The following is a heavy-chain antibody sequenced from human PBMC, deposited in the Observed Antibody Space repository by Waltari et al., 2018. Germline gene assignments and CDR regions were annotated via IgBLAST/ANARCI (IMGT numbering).Heavy chain of an antibody. CDR2: IIRTSSYI. CDR1: GFTFSTYN. CDR3: ARDSARNYDYISGGHAFDI. D-gene: IGHD3-16*01. V-gene: IGHV3-21*02. Sequence: EVQLVESGGGLVKPGGSLRLSCAASGFTFSTYNINWLRQAPGKGLEWVSSIIRTSSYIYYADSVKGRFTISRDNANNSLYLQMSSLRAEDTAIYYCARDSARNYDYISGGHAFDIWGQGTMITVSS. J-gene: IGHJ3*02.